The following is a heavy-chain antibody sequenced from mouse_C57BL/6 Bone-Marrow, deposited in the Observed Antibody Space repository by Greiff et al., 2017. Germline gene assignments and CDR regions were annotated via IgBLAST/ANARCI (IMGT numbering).Heavy chain of an antibody. J-gene: IGHJ4*01. CDR1: GYTFTDYY. Sequence: EVQLQQSGPVLVKPGASVKMSCTASGYTFTDYYMNWVKQSHGKSLEWIGVINPYNGGTSYNQKFKGKATLTVDKSSSTAYMELNSLTSEDSAVYYCARRTYYAMDYWGQGTSVTVSS. V-gene: IGHV1-19*01. CDR3: ARRTYYAMDY. CDR2: INPYNGGT.